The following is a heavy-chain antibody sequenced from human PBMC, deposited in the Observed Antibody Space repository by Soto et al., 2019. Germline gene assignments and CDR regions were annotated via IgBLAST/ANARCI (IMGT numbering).Heavy chain of an antibody. CDR2: MNPNSGNT. D-gene: IGHD4-17*01. Sequence: ASVKVSCKASGYTFTSCDINWVRQATGQGLEWMGWMNPNSGNTGSAQKFQGRVTMTRDTSTRTAYMELSRLTSEDTAVYYCVRVVGAADFWGQGTLVTVSS. CDR1: GYTFTSCD. J-gene: IGHJ4*02. CDR3: VRVVGAADF. V-gene: IGHV1-8*01.